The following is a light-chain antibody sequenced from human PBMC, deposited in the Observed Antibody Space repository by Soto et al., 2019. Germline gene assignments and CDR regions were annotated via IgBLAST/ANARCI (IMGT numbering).Light chain of an antibody. CDR2: EIS. CDR3: CSYAGSSPHVV. V-gene: IGLV2-23*02. J-gene: IGLJ2*01. CDR1: SSDVGSYNL. Sequence: QSALTQPASVSGSPGQSITISCTGTSSDVGSYNLVSWYQQHPGKAPKLMIYEISKRPSGVSNRFSSSKSGNTASLTISGLQAEDEADYYCCSYAGSSPHVVFGGGTKLTVL.